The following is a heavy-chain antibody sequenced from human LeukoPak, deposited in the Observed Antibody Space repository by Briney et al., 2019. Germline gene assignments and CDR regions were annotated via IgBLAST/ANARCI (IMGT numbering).Heavy chain of an antibody. CDR3: TRESGAFSPFGF. J-gene: IGHJ4*02. Sequence: SETLSLTCTVSGGPISSYYWSWIRQPPGKGLEWIGYIYYSGSTNYNPSLESRFSMSIDKSNNHLSLEVTSVTAADTAMYYCTRESGAFSPFGFWGQGTLVTVSS. CDR1: GGPISSYY. D-gene: IGHD1-26*01. V-gene: IGHV4-59*12. CDR2: IYYSGST.